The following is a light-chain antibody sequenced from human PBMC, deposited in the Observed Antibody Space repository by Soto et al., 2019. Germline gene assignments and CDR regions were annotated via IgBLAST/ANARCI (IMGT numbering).Light chain of an antibody. V-gene: IGLV2-11*01. CDR1: SSDVGGYDY. CDR3: SYAAGTRLV. Sequence: ALTQPRSVSGSPGQSVTISCTGTSSDVGGYDYVSWYQQYPGKAPKLLISDVTERPSGVPDRFSGSKSGNTASLTISGLQAEDEAIYYCSYAAGTRLVFGGGTKVTVL. CDR2: DVT. J-gene: IGLJ2*01.